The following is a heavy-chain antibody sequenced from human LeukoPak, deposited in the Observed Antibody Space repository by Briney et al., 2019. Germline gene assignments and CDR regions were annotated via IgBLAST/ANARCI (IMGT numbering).Heavy chain of an antibody. CDR1: GGSVSSGSYH. CDR3: ARVHSAYDSVIRPYYIDY. D-gene: IGHD5-12*01. J-gene: IGHJ4*02. Sequence: SETLSLTCTVSGGSVSSGSYHWSWIRQPPGKGLECIGYIYNNENANYSPSLKSRVTISVDTSKNQFSLRLRSVTAADTAVYYCARVHSAYDSVIRPYYIDYWGQGTLVTVSS. CDR2: IYNNENA. V-gene: IGHV4-61*01.